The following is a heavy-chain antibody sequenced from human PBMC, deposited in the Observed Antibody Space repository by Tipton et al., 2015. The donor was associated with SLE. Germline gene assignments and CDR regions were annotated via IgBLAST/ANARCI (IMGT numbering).Heavy chain of an antibody. V-gene: IGHV4-38-2*01. CDR3: ARGRLLEWLSTYYYYYGMDV. CDR1: GFYVSDGFY. J-gene: IGHJ6*02. D-gene: IGHD3-3*01. Sequence: TLSLTCAVSGFYVSDGFYWGWIRQPPGKGLEWIASIYHSGLTYSNPSLKSRIAVSVDTSKNQFSLRLSSVTAADTAVYYCARGRLLEWLSTYYYYYGMDVWGHGTTVTVSS. CDR2: IYHSGLT.